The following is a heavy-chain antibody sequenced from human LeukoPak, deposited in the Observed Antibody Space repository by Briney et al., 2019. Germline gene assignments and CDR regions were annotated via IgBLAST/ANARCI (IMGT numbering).Heavy chain of an antibody. J-gene: IGHJ1*01. Sequence: PGGSLRLSCAASGFTFSSYWMSWVRQAPGKGREGVANIKQDGSEKYYVDSVKGRLTISRDKDKKSLYLQMNSLRAEDTAVYYCASSTWLPRPFQHWGQGTLVTVSS. V-gene: IGHV3-7*01. CDR3: ASSTWLPRPFQH. D-gene: IGHD5-24*01. CDR2: IKQDGSEK. CDR1: GFTFSSYW.